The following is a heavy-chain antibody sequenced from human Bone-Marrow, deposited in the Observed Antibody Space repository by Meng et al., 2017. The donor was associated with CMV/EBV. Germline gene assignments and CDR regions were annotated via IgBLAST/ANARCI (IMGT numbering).Heavy chain of an antibody. D-gene: IGHD1-14*01. J-gene: IGHJ4*02. CDR3: ATNPKNPDDY. V-gene: IGHV3-21*06. CDR2: ISSSSRYK. CDR1: GFTFDDYG. Sequence: GGSLRLSCAASGFTFDDYGMSWVRQAPGKGLEWVSSISSSSRYKYYADSVKGRFTISRDNAKNSLYLQLDSLRVEDTAVYYCATNPKNPDDYWGQGTRVTGSS.